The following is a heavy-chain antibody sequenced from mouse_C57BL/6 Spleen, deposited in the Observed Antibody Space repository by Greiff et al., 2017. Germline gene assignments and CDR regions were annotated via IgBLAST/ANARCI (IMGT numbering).Heavy chain of an antibody. CDR2: IYPGDGDT. J-gene: IGHJ2*01. V-gene: IGHV1-80*01. CDR1: GYAFSSSW. D-gene: IGHD2-4*01. Sequence: VQLQQSGAELVKPGASVKISCKPSGYAFSSSWMNWVKQRPGKGLEWIGQIYPGDGDTNSNGKFKGKATLTADKSSRTAYMQLSSLTSEDSAVYFCARHGIPYDSMYYFDYWGQGTTLTGAS. CDR3: ARHGIPYDSMYYFDY.